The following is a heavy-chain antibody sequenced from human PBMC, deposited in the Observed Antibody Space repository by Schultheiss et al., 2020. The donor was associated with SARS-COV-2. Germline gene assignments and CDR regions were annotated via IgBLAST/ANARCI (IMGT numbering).Heavy chain of an antibody. CDR1: GFTFSSYG. J-gene: IGHJ4*02. CDR3: AREAGITGTTGY. Sequence: GGSLRLSCAASGFTFSSYGMHWVRQAPGKGLEWVAVIWYDGSNKYYADSVKGRFTISRDNAKNSLYLQMNSLRAEDTAVYYRAREAGITGTTGYWGQETLVTVSS. V-gene: IGHV3-33*08. D-gene: IGHD1-20*01. CDR2: IWYDGSNK.